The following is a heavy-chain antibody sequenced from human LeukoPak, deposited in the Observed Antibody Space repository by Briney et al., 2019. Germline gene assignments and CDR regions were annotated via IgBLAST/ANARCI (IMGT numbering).Heavy chain of an antibody. Sequence: SETLSLTCAVYDGSFSGYYWSWIRQPPGKGLEWIGEINHSGSTNYNPSLKSRVTISVDTSKNQFSLKLSSVTAADTAVYYCARDQSSSWYNNWFDPWGQGTLVTVSS. CDR2: INHSGST. CDR1: DGSFSGYY. CDR3: ARDQSSSWYNNWFDP. V-gene: IGHV4-34*01. J-gene: IGHJ5*02. D-gene: IGHD6-13*01.